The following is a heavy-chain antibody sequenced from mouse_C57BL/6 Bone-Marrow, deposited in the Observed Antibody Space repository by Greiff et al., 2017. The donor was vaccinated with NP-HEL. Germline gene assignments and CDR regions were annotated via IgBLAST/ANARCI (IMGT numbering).Heavy chain of an antibody. V-gene: IGHV1-4*01. CDR1: GYTFTSYT. CDR3: ARSPLGLRETY. D-gene: IGHD2-4*01. CDR2: INPSSGYT. Sequence: VQLQQSGAELARPGASVKMSCKASGYTFTSYTMHWVKQRPGQGLEWIGYINPSSGYTKYNQKFKDKATLTADKSSSTAYMQLSSLTSEDSAVYYCARSPLGLRETYWGQGTTLTVSS. J-gene: IGHJ2*01.